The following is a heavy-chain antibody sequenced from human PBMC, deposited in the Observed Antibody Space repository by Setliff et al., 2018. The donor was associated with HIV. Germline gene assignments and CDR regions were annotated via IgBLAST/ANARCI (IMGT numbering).Heavy chain of an antibody. D-gene: IGHD2-21*01. V-gene: IGHV3-49*04. CDR3: ARVMMLAFHNSYYMDV. J-gene: IGHJ6*03. CDR1: GFTFGDYA. CDR2: IRSKAYGGTT. Sequence: PGGSLRLSCTASGFTFGDYAMSWVRQAPGKGLEWVGFIRSKAYGGTTEYAASVKGRFTISRDDSKSIAYLQMNSLKTEDTAVYYCARVMMLAFHNSYYMDVWGKGTTVTVSS.